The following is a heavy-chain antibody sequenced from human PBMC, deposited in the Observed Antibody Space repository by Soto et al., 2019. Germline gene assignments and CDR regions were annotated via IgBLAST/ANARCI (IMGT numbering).Heavy chain of an antibody. Sequence: ASVKVSCKASGYTFTGYSLHWVRQAPGQGLEWMGWINPNSGGTNYAQKFQGRVTLTRVTSITTAYMEVSSLRSDDTAMYCCAIARSRYFELDYWGQGTLVTVSS. CDR1: GYTFTGYS. D-gene: IGHD3-9*01. CDR2: INPNSGGT. J-gene: IGHJ4*02. CDR3: AIARSRYFELDY. V-gene: IGHV1-2*02.